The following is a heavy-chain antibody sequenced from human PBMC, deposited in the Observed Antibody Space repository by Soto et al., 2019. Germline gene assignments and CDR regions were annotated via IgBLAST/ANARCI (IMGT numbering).Heavy chain of an antibody. V-gene: IGHV3-72*01. CDR3: ADLTWTGSYFP. D-gene: IGHD3-9*01. J-gene: IGHJ5*02. CDR2: IRNDPKSYIT. Sequence: EVQLVASGGDLVQPGGSLRLSCVASGFTLSDHFMDWVRQAPEKGLEWVGRIRNDPKSYITDYAESVKGRFTICTDDSKIALLLPIHRLTTQYTAIYYWADLTWTGSYFPWRQRTLVTVAA. CDR1: GFTLSDHF.